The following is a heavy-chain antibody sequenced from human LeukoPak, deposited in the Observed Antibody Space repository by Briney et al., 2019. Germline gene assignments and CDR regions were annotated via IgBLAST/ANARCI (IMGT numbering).Heavy chain of an antibody. J-gene: IGHJ4*02. Sequence: ASVKVSCKASGYTFTSYYMHWVRQAPGQGLEWMGIINPSGGSTSYAQKFQGRVTMTRDTSTSTVFMELSSLRSEDTAVYYCARDVNPTRYSSSWLFDYWGREPWSPSPQ. V-gene: IGHV1-46*01. CDR2: INPSGGST. CDR1: GYTFTSYY. D-gene: IGHD6-13*01. CDR3: ARDVNPTRYSSSWLFDY.